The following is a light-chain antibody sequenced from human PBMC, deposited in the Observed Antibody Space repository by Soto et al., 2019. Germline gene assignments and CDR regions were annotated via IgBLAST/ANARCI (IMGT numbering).Light chain of an antibody. CDR2: WAS. Sequence: DIVMTQSPDSLAVSLGERATINCKSSQSVLYSSNNKNYLAWYQQKPGQPPKLLIYWASTRESGVPDRFSGSGSGTDFTLTISSLQAEDVAVYYGQQYYSTPPTFGQGTKLKIK. CDR3: QQYYSTPPT. V-gene: IGKV4-1*01. J-gene: IGKJ2*01. CDR1: QSVLYSSNNKNY.